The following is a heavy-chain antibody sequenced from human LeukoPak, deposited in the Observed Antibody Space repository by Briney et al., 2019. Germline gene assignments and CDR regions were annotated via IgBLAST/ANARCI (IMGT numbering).Heavy chain of an antibody. Sequence: ASVKVSCKASGYTFTGYYMHWVRQAPGQRLEWIGWINPNSGGTKYAQKFQGWVTMTRDTSISTAYMELSRLRSDDTAVYYCARDGDYSNHYGMDVWGQGTTVTVSS. V-gene: IGHV1-2*04. J-gene: IGHJ6*02. CDR1: GYTFTGYY. CDR2: INPNSGGT. D-gene: IGHD4-11*01. CDR3: ARDGDYSNHYGMDV.